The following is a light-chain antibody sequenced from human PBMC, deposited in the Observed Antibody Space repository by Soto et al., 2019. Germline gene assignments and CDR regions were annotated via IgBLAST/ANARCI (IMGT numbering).Light chain of an antibody. CDR2: EVT. CDR3: GSHAGNSNLV. Sequence: QSALTQPPSASGSPGQSVTISCTGTSTDVGAYNYVSWYQQHPGKAPKLVIYEVTKRPSGVPDRFSGSKSGNTASLIVSGLQAEDEADYYCGSHAGNSNLVFGGGTKLTVL. J-gene: IGLJ3*02. V-gene: IGLV2-8*01. CDR1: STDVGAYNY.